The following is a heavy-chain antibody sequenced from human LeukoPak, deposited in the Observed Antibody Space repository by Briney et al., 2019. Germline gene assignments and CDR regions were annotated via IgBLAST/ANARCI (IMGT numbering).Heavy chain of an antibody. CDR3: ARCTTGRTFGSLREIKRSREIDY. D-gene: IGHD1-1*01. Sequence: GGSLRLSCAASGFTFSDYYMSWIRQAPGKGLEWVSYISSSGSTIYYADSVKGRFTISRDNAKNSLYLQMNSLRAEDTAVYYCARCTTGRTFGSLREIKRSREIDYWGQGTLVTVSS. CDR2: ISSSGSTI. CDR1: GFTFSDYY. J-gene: IGHJ4*02. V-gene: IGHV3-11*04.